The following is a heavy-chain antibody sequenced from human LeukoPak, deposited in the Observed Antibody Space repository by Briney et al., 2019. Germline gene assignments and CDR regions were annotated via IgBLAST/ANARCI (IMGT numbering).Heavy chain of an antibody. CDR1: GYTFTGYY. J-gene: IGHJ4*02. CDR3: ARGTPLRFLEWYLDY. Sequence: ASVKVSCKASGYTFTGYYMHWVRQAPGQGLEWMGWINPNSGGTNYAQKFQGRVTMTRDTSISTAYMELSRLRSDDMAVYYCARGTPLRFLEWYLDYWGQGTLVTVSS. V-gene: IGHV1-2*02. D-gene: IGHD3-3*01. CDR2: INPNSGGT.